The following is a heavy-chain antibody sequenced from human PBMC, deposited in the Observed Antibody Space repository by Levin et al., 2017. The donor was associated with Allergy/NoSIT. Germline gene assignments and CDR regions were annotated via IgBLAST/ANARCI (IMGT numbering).Heavy chain of an antibody. CDR3: ARHDVGIYWFDY. V-gene: IGHV4-39*01. CDR1: GGSISSSRYY. J-gene: IGHJ4*02. D-gene: IGHD1-26*01. CDR2: IYYSGST. Sequence: SCTVSGGSISSSRYYWGWIRQPPGKGLEWIGSIYYSGSTYCYNPSLKSRVTISVDTSKNQFSLKLSSVTAADTAVYYCARHDVGIYWFDYWGQGTLVTVSS.